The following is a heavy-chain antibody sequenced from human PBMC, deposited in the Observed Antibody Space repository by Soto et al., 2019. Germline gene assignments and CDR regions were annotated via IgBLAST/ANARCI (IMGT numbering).Heavy chain of an antibody. V-gene: IGHV1-8*01. CDR1: GYTFITND. Sequence: QVQLVQSGAEVKKPGASVKVSCKASGYTFITNDINWVRQASGQGLEWMGWMKPSTGDSGSDPDFQGRITMTRDTATTAAYMELSSLKFDDTAVYYRARGGPAAEFDLCGQGSLVTVSS. D-gene: IGHD2-2*01. CDR3: ARGGPAAEFDL. CDR2: MKPSTGDS. J-gene: IGHJ5*02.